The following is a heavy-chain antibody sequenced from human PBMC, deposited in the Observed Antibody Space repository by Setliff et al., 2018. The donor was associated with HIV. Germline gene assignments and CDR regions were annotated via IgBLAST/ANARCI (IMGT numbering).Heavy chain of an antibody. D-gene: IGHD4-17*01. CDR2: INPNSGGT. Sequence: ASVKVSCKTSGYTFTGHFLHWVRQAPGQGLEWMGWINPNSGGTNYEQKFQGRVTMTRDTSISTAYMELRRLTSDDTAVYYCAKFYGDYHAFDIWGQGTMVTVSS. CDR3: AKFYGDYHAFDI. V-gene: IGHV1-2*02. CDR1: GYTFTGHF. J-gene: IGHJ3*02.